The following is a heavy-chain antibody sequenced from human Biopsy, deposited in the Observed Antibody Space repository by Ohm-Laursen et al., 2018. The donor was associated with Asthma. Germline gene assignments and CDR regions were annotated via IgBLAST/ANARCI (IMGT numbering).Heavy chain of an antibody. CDR1: GFTFSDYY. CDR2: INGKSNSI. J-gene: IGHJ4*01. CDR3: ARDSYSSGLYDDFES. Sequence: GSLRLSCAASGFTFSDYYMSWIRQAPGKGLEWISYINGKSNSIEYADSVKGRFTISRDNAKNSLYLQMNSLRAEDTAVYYCARDSYSSGLYDDFESWGQEPWSPSPQ. V-gene: IGHV3-11*01. D-gene: IGHD6-19*01.